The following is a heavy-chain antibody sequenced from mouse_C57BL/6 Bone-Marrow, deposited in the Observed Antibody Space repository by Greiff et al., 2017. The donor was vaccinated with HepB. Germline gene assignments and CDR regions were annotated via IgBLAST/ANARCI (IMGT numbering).Heavy chain of an antibody. V-gene: IGHV5-4*03. CDR2: ISDGGSYT. CDR1: GFTFSSYA. Sequence: EVKLMESGGGLVKPGGSLKLSCAASGFTFSSYAMSWVRQTPEKRLEWVATISDGGSYTYYPDNVKGRFTISRDNAKNNLYLQMSHLKSEDTAMYYCVYDYDYFDYWGQGTTLTVSS. D-gene: IGHD2-4*01. CDR3: VYDYDYFDY. J-gene: IGHJ2*01.